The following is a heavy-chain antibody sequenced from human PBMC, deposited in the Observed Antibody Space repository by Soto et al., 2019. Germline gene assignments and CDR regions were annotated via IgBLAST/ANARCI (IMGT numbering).Heavy chain of an antibody. CDR2: VSAYNRNT. CDR1: GYTFTNYG. V-gene: IGHV1-18*01. CDR3: XXXXXXEPLLY. Sequence: QVQLVQSGVEVKKPGASVKVSCQASGYTFTNYGITWLRQAPGQGLEWMGWVSAYNRNTNYAQRFQDRVTMTTDTSTRTAYXXXXXXXXXXXXXXXXXXXXXXEPLLYWGQGTLVTVX. J-gene: IGHJ4*02.